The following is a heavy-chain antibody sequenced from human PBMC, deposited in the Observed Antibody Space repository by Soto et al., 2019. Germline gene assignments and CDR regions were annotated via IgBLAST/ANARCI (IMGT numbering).Heavy chain of an antibody. CDR3: ARVGFGDLFYKYNAMDV. V-gene: IGHV3-21*01. D-gene: IGHD3-10*01. CDR1: GFIFSKYN. Sequence: PGGSLRLSCAASGFIFSKYNMNWVRQAPGKGLEWVSSISSSSGDIYYADSVKGRFTISRDNAEKSLYLQMNSLRAEDTAVYYCARVGFGDLFYKYNAMDVWGQGTTVTVSS. J-gene: IGHJ6*02. CDR2: ISSSSGDI.